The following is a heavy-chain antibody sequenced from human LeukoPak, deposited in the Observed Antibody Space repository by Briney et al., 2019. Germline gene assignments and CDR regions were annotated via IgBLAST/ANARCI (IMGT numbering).Heavy chain of an antibody. CDR1: GYSISSGYY. D-gene: IGHD5-12*01. CDR2: IYHSGST. CDR3: ARGAIDVDIVATIRLGLDY. Sequence: SETLSLTCTVSGYSISSGYYWGWIRQPPGKGLEWIGSIYHSGSTYYNPSLMSRVTISVDTSKNQFSLKLSSVTAADTAVYYCARGAIDVDIVATIRLGLDYWGQGTLVTVSS. J-gene: IGHJ4*02. V-gene: IGHV4-38-2*02.